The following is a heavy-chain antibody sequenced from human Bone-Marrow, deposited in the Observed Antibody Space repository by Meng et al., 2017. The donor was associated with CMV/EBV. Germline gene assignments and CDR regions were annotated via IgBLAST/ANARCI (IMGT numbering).Heavy chain of an antibody. D-gene: IGHD3-9*01. Sequence: GGSVGLSCAASGFTFSSYAMHWVRQAPGKGLEWVAVISYDGSNKYYADSVKGRFTISRDNSKNTLYLQMNSLRAEDTAVYYCARGLRFLTGYPAYGMDVWGQGTTVTVSS. CDR3: ARGLRFLTGYPAYGMDV. V-gene: IGHV3-30-3*01. CDR2: ISYDGSNK. J-gene: IGHJ6*02. CDR1: GFTFSSYA.